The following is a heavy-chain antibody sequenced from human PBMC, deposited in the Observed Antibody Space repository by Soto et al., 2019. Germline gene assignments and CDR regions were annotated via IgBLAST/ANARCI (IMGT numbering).Heavy chain of an antibody. D-gene: IGHD5-12*01. CDR2: ISGSGGST. Sequence: GGSLRLSCAASGFTFSSYAMSWVRQAPGKGLEGVSAISGSGGSTYYADSAKGRFTISRDNSKNTLYLQMNSLRAEDTAVYYCAKAWLQLYFDYWGQGTLVTVSS. J-gene: IGHJ4*02. CDR1: GFTFSSYA. V-gene: IGHV3-23*01. CDR3: AKAWLQLYFDY.